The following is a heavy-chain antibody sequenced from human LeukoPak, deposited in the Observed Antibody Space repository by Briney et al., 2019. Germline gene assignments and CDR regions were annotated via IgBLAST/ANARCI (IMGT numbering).Heavy chain of an antibody. J-gene: IGHJ4*02. V-gene: IGHV1-58*01. D-gene: IGHD1-26*01. Sequence: SVKVSCKASGFTFTSSAVQWVRQARGQRLERIGWIVVGSGNTNYAQKFQERVSITRDMSTSTAYMELSSLRSEDTAVYYCAADRAVVGATSLYSYWGQGTLVTVSS. CDR1: GFTFTSSA. CDR2: IVVGSGNT. CDR3: AADRAVVGATSLYSY.